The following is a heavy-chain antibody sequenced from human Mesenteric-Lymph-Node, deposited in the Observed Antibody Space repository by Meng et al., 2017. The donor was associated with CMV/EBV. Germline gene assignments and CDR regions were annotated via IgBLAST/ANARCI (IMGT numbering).Heavy chain of an antibody. D-gene: IGHD2-15*01. CDR3: ARDTPGEDKWD. V-gene: IGHV1-46*01. CDR1: GYTFTGYY. CDR2: INPSGDTL. J-gene: IGHJ4*02. Sequence: ASVKVSCKASGYTFTGYYVHWVRQAPGQGLEWMARINPSGDTLTYAPKFQDRVTVTRDTSTTTVYLGLTSLTTDDTAVYYCARDTPGEDKWDWGQGTLVTVSS.